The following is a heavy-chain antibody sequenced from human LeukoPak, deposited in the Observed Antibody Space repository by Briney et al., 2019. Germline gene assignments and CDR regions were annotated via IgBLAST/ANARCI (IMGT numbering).Heavy chain of an antibody. V-gene: IGHV1-69*04. CDR2: IIPILDIT. J-gene: IGHJ4*02. D-gene: IGHD6-19*01. CDR1: GGTFSSYG. CDR3: AASGWSKPYYFDY. Sequence: SVKVSCKASGGTFSSYGISWVRHAPGQGLEWMGRIIPILDITNYAQKFQGRVTITADKSTSTAYMELSSLRSDDTAVYYCAASGWSKPYYFDYWGQGTLVTVSS.